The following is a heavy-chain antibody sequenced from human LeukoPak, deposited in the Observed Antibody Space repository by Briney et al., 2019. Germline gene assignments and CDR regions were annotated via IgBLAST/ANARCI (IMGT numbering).Heavy chain of an antibody. CDR2: INHSGST. D-gene: IGHD7-27*01. CDR1: GGSFSGYY. Sequence: SETLSLTCAVYGGSFSGYYWSWIRQPPRKGLEWIGEINHSGSTNYNPSLKSRVTISVDTSKNQFSLKLSSVTAADTAVYYCARLSWGFDYWGQGTLVTVSS. J-gene: IGHJ4*02. V-gene: IGHV4-34*01. CDR3: ARLSWGFDY.